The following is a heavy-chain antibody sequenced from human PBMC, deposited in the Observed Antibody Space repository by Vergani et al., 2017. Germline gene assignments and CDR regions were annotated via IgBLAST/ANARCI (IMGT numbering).Heavy chain of an antibody. V-gene: IGHV3-7*01. CDR2: IMPDGSAT. D-gene: IGHD3-9*01. Sequence: EVLLVESGGGLVQPGESLRLSCTASGFTFSDFWMTWVRQVPGKGLEWVANIMPDGSATMYADSLRGRFSISRDNAKNSLHLHMSSLRVEDTAVYFCAKSGFVGAFETWGQGREVTVSS. J-gene: IGHJ5*02. CDR3: AKSGFVGAFET. CDR1: GFTFSDFW.